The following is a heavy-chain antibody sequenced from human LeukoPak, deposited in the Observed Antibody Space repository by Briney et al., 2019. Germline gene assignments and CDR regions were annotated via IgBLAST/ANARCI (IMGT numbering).Heavy chain of an antibody. J-gene: IGHJ4*02. V-gene: IGHV1-46*03. CDR2: INPSGGST. CDR1: GYTFTSYY. D-gene: IGHD3-16*01. Sequence: ASVKVSCKASGYTFTSYYMHWVRQAPGQGLEWMGIINPSGGSTSYEQKFQGRVTMTRDTSTSTVYMELSSLRSEDTAVYYCARDLSYDPIEAPFDYWGQGTLVTVSS. CDR3: ARDLSYDPIEAPFDY.